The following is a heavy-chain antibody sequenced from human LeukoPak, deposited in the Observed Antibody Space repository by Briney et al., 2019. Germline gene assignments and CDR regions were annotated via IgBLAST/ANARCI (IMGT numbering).Heavy chain of an antibody. D-gene: IGHD3-10*01. CDR3: TRDLITMVRGDLYYYYYMDV. CDR2: IRSKAYGGTT. J-gene: IGHJ6*03. V-gene: IGHV3-49*03. CDR1: GFTFGDYA. Sequence: GGSLRLSCTASGFTFGDYAMSWFRQAPGKGLEWVGFIRSKAYGGTTEYAASVKGRFTISRDDSKSIAYLQMNSLKTEDTAVYYCTRDLITMVRGDLYYYYYMDVWGKGTTVTISS.